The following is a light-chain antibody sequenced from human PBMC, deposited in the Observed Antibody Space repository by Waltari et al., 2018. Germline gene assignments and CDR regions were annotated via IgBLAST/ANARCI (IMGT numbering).Light chain of an antibody. CDR3: SAWDDSLQVVL. CDR2: SHV. V-gene: IGLV1-44*01. CDR1: RSNIGSNA. J-gene: IGLJ2*01. Sequence: QSMLTQPPSASGSPGQRVTISCSGGRSNIGSNALNWYQQLPGTAPKLLIYSHVLLPSGVPDRFSGSRSGTSASLAISGLQSEDEADYYCSAWDDSLQVVLFGGWTKLTVL.